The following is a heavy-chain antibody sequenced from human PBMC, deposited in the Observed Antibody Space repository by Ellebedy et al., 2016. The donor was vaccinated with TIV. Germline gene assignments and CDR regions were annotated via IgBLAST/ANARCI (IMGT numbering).Heavy chain of an antibody. CDR3: ARDWEYYYDSSGYQGNAFDI. J-gene: IGHJ3*02. CDR1: GFTFSSFS. Sequence: PGGSLRLSCSASGFTFSSFSMNWVRQAPGKGLEWVANIKQDGSAKYYVDSVKGRFTISRDNAKNSLYLQMNSLTAEDTAVYDCARDWEYYYDSSGYQGNAFDIWGQGTMVTVSS. V-gene: IGHV3-7*01. CDR2: IKQDGSAK. D-gene: IGHD3-22*01.